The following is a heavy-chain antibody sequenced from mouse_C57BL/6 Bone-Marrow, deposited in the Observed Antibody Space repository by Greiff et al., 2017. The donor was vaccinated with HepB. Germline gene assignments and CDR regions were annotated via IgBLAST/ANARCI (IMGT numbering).Heavy chain of an antibody. CDR3: TIDYYGSSYSAD. Sequence: EVQLVESGEGLVKPGGSLKLSCAASGFTFSSYAMSWVRQTPEKRLEWVAYISSGGDYIYYADTVKGRFTISRDNARNTLYLQMSSLKSEDTAMYYCTIDYYGSSYSADWGRGTVVTVSA. V-gene: IGHV5-9-1*02. CDR2: ISSGGDYI. J-gene: IGHJ3*01. D-gene: IGHD1-1*01. CDR1: GFTFSSYA.